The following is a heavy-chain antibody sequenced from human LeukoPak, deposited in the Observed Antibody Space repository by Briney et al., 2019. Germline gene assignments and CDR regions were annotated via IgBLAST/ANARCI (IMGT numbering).Heavy chain of an antibody. V-gene: IGHV3-23*01. CDR2: ISRSGDNT. Sequence: GGSLRLSCAASGFTFSSSPLSWVRQAPGKGLEWVSAISRSGDNTHYADSVKGRFTISRDSSKNTLYLQMNSLRAEDTAVYYCAKALYCSTITCYRRIDYWGQGTLVTVSS. CDR1: GFTFSSSP. J-gene: IGHJ4*02. CDR3: AKALYCSTITCYRRIDY. D-gene: IGHD2-2*01.